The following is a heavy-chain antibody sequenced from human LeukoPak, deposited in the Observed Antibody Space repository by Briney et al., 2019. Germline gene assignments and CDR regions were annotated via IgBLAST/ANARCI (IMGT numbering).Heavy chain of an antibody. CDR3: ARGLGYYYDSSGYYAL. CDR2: IYYNGVT. D-gene: IGHD3-22*01. V-gene: IGHV4-39*01. CDR1: GGSILRSGYF. J-gene: IGHJ4*02. Sequence: SETLSLTCTVSGGSILRSGYFWGWIRLPPGKGLEWIATIYYNGVTYYSPSLQSRVTISVDASGNQFSLKLSSVTAADTAVYYCARGLGYYYDSSGYYALWGQGTLVTVSS.